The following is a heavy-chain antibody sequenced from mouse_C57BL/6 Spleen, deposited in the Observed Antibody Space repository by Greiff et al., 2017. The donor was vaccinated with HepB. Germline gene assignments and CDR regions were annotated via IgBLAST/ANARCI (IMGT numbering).Heavy chain of an antibody. J-gene: IGHJ4*01. V-gene: IGHV1-82*01. Sequence: QVQLQQSGPELVKPGASVKISCKASGYAFSSSWMNWVKQRPGKGLEWIGRIYPGDGDTNYNGKFKGKATLTADKSSSTAYMQLSSLTSEDSAVYFCARSREDAYPERALDYWGQGTSVTVSS. CDR2: IYPGDGDT. CDR3: ARSREDAYPERALDY. CDR1: GYAFSSSW.